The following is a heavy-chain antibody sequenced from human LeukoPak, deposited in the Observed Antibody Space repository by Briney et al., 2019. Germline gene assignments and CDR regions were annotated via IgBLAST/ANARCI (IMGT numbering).Heavy chain of an antibody. CDR3: AREASGVTVIDY. CDR2: IYYSGST. J-gene: IGHJ4*02. Sequence: SETLSLTCTVSGGSISSGGYYWSWIRQLPGKGLEWIGYIYYSGSTYYNPSLRSRVTISVGTSKNQFSLKLSSVTAADTAVYYCAREASGVTVIDYWGQGTLVTVSS. D-gene: IGHD1-14*01. V-gene: IGHV4-31*03. CDR1: GGSISSGGYY.